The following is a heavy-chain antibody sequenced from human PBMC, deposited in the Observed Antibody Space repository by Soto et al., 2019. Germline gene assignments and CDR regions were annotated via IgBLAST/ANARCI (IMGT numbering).Heavy chain of an antibody. D-gene: IGHD2-15*01. Sequence: SETLSLTCTVSGGSISSGDYYWIWIRQPPGKGLEWIGYIYYSGSTYYNPSLKSRVTISVDTSKNQFSLNLSSVTAADMAVYSWASGCCGGSCYSGAGSIDYWGQGTLVTVSS. CDR1: GGSISSGDYY. V-gene: IGHV4-30-4*01. J-gene: IGHJ4*02. CDR2: IYYSGST. CDR3: ASGCCGGSCYSGAGSIDY.